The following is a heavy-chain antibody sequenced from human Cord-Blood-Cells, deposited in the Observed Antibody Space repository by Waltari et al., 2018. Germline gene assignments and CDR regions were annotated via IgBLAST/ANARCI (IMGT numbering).Heavy chain of an antibody. Sequence: QVQLQQWGAGLLKPSETLSPTCAVYVGSFSGYYWSWIRQPPGKGLEWIGEINHSGSTNYNPSLKSRVTISVDTSKNQFSLKLSSVTAADTAVYYCARVVVTAIPDYWGQGTLVTVSS. J-gene: IGHJ4*02. CDR3: ARVVVTAIPDY. D-gene: IGHD2-21*02. CDR1: VGSFSGYY. CDR2: INHSGST. V-gene: IGHV4-34*01.